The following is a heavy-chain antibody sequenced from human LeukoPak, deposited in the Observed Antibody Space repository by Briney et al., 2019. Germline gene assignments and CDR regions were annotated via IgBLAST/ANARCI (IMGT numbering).Heavy chain of an antibody. V-gene: IGHV1-2*02. CDR3: AREGTYYYYYMDV. D-gene: IGHD1-1*01. Sequence: GASVKVSCKVSGYTLTELSMHWVRQAPGQGLEWMGWINPNSGGTNYAQKFQGRVTMTRDTSISTAYMELSRLRSDDTAVYYCAREGTYYYYYMDVWGKGTTVTVSS. CDR2: INPNSGGT. CDR1: GYTLTELS. J-gene: IGHJ6*03.